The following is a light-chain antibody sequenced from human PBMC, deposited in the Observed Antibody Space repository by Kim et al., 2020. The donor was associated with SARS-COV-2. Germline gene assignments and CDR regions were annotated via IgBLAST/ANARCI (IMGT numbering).Light chain of an antibody. CDR3: QQYDDFPYT. CDR2: DAS. V-gene: IGKV1-33*01. Sequence: DIQMTQSPSSLSASVGDRVTITCRARQDISNYLTWYQQKPGKAPKLLIYDASNLETGVPSRFSGSGSGTHFTFTISSLQPEDIATYYCQQYDDFPYTFGQGTKLEI. CDR1: QDISNY. J-gene: IGKJ2*01.